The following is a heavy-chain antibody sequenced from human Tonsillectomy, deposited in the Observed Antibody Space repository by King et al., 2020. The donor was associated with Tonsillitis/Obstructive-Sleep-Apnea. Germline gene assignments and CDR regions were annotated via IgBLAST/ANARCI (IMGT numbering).Heavy chain of an antibody. CDR3: ARWGDTRGSDY. D-gene: IGHD3-10*01. Sequence: VQLVESGGGVVQPGRSRRLSCAASGFTFSSYGMNWVRQAPGKGLEWVAVIWYDGSNKYYVDSVKGRFTISRDNSKNMLWLQMNSLRAEGTGVYYCARWGDTRGSDYWIQGTLVTVS. J-gene: IGHJ4*02. CDR2: IWYDGSNK. CDR1: GFTFSSYG. V-gene: IGHV3-33*01.